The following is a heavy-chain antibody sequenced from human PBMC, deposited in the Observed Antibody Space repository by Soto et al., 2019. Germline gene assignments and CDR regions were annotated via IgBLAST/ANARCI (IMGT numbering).Heavy chain of an antibody. CDR2: IWYDGSNK. D-gene: IGHD3-10*01. CDR1: GFTFSSYG. Sequence: QVQLVESGGGVVQPGRSLRLSCAASGFTFSSYGMHWVRQAPGKGLEWVAVIWYDGSNKYYADSVKGRFTISRDNSKNTLYLQMNSLRAEDTAVYYCARAGDYYGSGSYFRAEGYDYWGQGTLVTVSS. J-gene: IGHJ4*02. V-gene: IGHV3-33*01. CDR3: ARAGDYYGSGSYFRAEGYDY.